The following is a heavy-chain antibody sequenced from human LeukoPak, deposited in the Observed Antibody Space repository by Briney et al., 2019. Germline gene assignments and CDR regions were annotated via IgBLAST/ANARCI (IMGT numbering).Heavy chain of an antibody. J-gene: IGHJ4*02. V-gene: IGHV2-70*11. Sequence: SGPALVNPPQTLTLTCTFSGFSPSTRGMCVSWIRQPPGKALEWLTRIHWDNDKYYSTSLKTRLTHSKDTSKNQVVLTMTNMDPVDTATYFSARIQKSGSGWYYFDYSGQGALVTVSS. CDR3: ARIQKSGSGWYYFDY. CDR2: IHWDNDK. D-gene: IGHD6-19*01. CDR1: GFSPSTRGMC.